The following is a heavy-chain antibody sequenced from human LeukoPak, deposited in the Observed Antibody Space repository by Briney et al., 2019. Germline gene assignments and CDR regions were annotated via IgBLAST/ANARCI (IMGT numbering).Heavy chain of an antibody. Sequence: GESLKISCKGSGYSFTSYWIGWVRQMPGKGLEWMGIIYPGDSDTRYSPSFQGQVTISADKSISTAYLQWSSLKASDTAMYYCARRTTGMTTVAFYCFDYWGQGTLVTVSS. J-gene: IGHJ4*02. D-gene: IGHD4-11*01. CDR1: GYSFTSYW. CDR2: IYPGDSDT. V-gene: IGHV5-51*01. CDR3: ARRTTGMTTVAFYCFDY.